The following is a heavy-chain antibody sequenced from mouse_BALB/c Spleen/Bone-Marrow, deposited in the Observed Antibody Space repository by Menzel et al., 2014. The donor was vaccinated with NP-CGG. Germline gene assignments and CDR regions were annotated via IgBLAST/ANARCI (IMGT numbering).Heavy chain of an antibody. CDR1: GFTFSTYA. Sequence: EVKLVESGGGLAKPGGSLQLSCAASGFTFSTYAMSWVRQTPEQRLEWVATISSSGSYSYYPDSVKGRFTISRDNAKNTLYLQMSSLRSEDTAMFYCSRLRMITTYFDVWGAGTTVTVSS. J-gene: IGHJ1*01. CDR2: ISSSGSYS. V-gene: IGHV5-9-3*01. CDR3: SRLRMITTYFDV. D-gene: IGHD2-4*01.